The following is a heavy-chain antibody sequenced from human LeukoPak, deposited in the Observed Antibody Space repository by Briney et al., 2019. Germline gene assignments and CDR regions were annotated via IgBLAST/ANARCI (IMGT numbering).Heavy chain of an antibody. Sequence: ASVKVSCKASGYTFTSYFIHWVRQAPGQGLEWMGILNPSGVKTNYAQKFQGRVTMTRNTSISTAYMELSSLRSEDTAVYYCARGLMVRGVINIGYWGQGTLVTVSS. J-gene: IGHJ4*02. CDR2: LNPSGVKT. CDR1: GYTFTSYF. D-gene: IGHD3-10*01. V-gene: IGHV1-46*01. CDR3: ARGLMVRGVINIGY.